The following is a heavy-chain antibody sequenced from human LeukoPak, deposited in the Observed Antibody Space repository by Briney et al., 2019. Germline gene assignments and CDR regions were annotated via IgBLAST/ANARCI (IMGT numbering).Heavy chain of an antibody. J-gene: IGHJ4*02. CDR3: ARQVGSYDFDY. D-gene: IGHD3-10*01. CDR1: GFSFTSYW. CDR2: IDPSDSYT. Sequence: PGESLRISRKGFGFSFTSYWITWVRQMPGKGLEWMGRIDPSDSYTNYSPSFQGHVTISVDKSISTAYLQWSSLKASDTAMYYCARQVGSYDFDYWGQGTLVTVSS. V-gene: IGHV5-10-1*01.